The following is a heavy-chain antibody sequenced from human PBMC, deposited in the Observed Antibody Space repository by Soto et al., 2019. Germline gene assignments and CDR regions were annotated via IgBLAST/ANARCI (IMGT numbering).Heavy chain of an antibody. J-gene: IGHJ4*02. CDR3: ARLVAAVPGHYYFDD. Sequence: EVQLVESGGGLVQPGGSLRLSCEASGITVSSNFMTWVRQAPGKGLEWVSVIHSGGSTYSANSVKGRITISRDNSKNTVYLQMNSLRAEDTSVYYCARLVAAVPGHYYFDDWGQGNLVTVSS. CDR2: IHSGGST. V-gene: IGHV3-66*04. D-gene: IGHD6-19*01. CDR1: GITVSSNF.